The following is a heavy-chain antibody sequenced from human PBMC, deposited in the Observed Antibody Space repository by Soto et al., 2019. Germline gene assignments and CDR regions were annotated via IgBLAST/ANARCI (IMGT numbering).Heavy chain of an antibody. CDR2: ISGSGGST. CDR1: GFTFSSYA. Sequence: GGSLRLSCAASGFTFSSYAMSWVRQAPGKGLEWVSAISGSGGSTYYADSVKGRFTISRNNSKNTLYLQMNSLSAEDTAVYYCAKGDPIVVVPAAMFDYWGQGTLVTVSS. V-gene: IGHV3-23*01. D-gene: IGHD2-2*01. CDR3: AKGDPIVVVPAAMFDY. J-gene: IGHJ4*02.